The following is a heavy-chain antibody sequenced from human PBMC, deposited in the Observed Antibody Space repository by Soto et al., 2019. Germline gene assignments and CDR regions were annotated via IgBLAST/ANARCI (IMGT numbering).Heavy chain of an antibody. D-gene: IGHD3-16*01. CDR1: GGSISSSSYY. J-gene: IGHJ4*02. CDR2: IYYSGTT. V-gene: IGHV4-39*01. CDR3: ARHIMLKFGHKGEYFDY. Sequence: PSETLSLTCTVSGGSISSSSYYWGWIRHPPGKGLERIGSIYYSGTTYYNPSLKSRVTISVDTSKNQFSLKLSSVTAADTAVYYCARHIMLKFGHKGEYFDYWGQVTLVTVSS.